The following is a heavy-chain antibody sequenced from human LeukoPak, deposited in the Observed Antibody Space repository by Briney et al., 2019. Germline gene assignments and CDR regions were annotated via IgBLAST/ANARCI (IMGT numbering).Heavy chain of an antibody. J-gene: IGHJ4*02. Sequence: GGSLSLSCVGSGFTFNSYSMNWVRQAPGKGLEWLSYISSSSSTIYYADSVKGRFTISRDNSKNTLYLQMNSLRAEDTAVYYCAKGHYYDSRGYFGVDYWGQGALVTVSS. CDR1: GFTFNSYS. V-gene: IGHV3-48*01. CDR3: AKGHYYDSRGYFGVDY. D-gene: IGHD3-22*01. CDR2: ISSSSSTI.